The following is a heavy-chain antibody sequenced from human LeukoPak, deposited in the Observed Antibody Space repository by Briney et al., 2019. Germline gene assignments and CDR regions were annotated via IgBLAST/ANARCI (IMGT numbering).Heavy chain of an antibody. V-gene: IGHV5-51*01. CDR3: ARHATIFGVVIIPPDY. J-gene: IGHJ4*02. CDR1: GYSFTSYW. Sequence: GESLKISCKGSGYSFTSYWIGWVRQMPGKGLEWMGIIYPGDSDTRYSPSFRGRVTISADKSISTAYLQWSSLKASDTAMYYCARHATIFGVVIIPPDYWGQGTLVTVSS. CDR2: IYPGDSDT. D-gene: IGHD3-3*01.